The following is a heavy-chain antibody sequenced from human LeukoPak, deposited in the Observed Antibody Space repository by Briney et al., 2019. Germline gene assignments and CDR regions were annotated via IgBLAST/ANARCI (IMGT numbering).Heavy chain of an antibody. CDR1: GGSISSSSYY. J-gene: IGHJ3*02. D-gene: IGHD3-10*01. CDR3: ARALLWFGELWLLRDAFDI. Sequence: PSETLSLTCTVSGGSISSSSYYWGWIRQPPGKGLEWIGSIYYSGSTYYNPSLKSRVTISVDKSKNQFSLKLSSVTAADTAVYYCARALLWFGELWLLRDAFDIWGQGTMVTVSS. CDR2: IYYSGST. V-gene: IGHV4-39*07.